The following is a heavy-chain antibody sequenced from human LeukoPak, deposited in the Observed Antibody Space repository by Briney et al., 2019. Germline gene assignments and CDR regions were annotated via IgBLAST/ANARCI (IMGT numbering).Heavy chain of an antibody. CDR2: ISATGSII. CDR1: GFIFSNFG. V-gene: IGHV3-23*01. CDR3: AKGEGHLRFLEWLGD. D-gene: IGHD3-3*01. J-gene: IGHJ4*02. Sequence: GGSLRLSCVASGFIFSNFGMHWVRQAPGKGLEWVSVISATGSIIYYADSVKGRFTISRDNSKNTLYLQMNSLRAEDTAVYYCAKGEGHLRFLEWLGDWGQGTLVTVSS.